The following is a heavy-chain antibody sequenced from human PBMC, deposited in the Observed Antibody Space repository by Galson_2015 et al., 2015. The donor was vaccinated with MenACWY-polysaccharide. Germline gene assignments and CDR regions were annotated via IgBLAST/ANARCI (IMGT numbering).Heavy chain of an antibody. D-gene: IGHD2-21*01. V-gene: IGHV3-74*01. J-gene: IGHJ2*01. Sequence: SLRLSCAASGFTFGSYWMHWVRHASGKGLVWVSRINSDGSSTGYADSVKGRFTISRDNAKDTLYLQMNSLRTEDTAVYYCAGNPRLGYLDLWGRGTLVTVSS. CDR2: INSDGSST. CDR3: AGNPRLGYLDL. CDR1: GFTFGSYW.